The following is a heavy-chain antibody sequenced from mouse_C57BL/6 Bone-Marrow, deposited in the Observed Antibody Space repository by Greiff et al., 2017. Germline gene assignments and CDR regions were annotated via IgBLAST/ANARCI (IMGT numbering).Heavy chain of an antibody. CDR3: ARHEANYYGSSQGYFDV. CDR1: GYTFTEYT. D-gene: IGHD1-1*01. J-gene: IGHJ1*03. CDR2: FYPGSGSI. V-gene: IGHV1-62-2*01. Sequence: VQLQQSGAELVKPGASVKLSCKASGYTFTEYTIHWVKQRSGQGLEWIGWFYPGSGSIKYNEKFKDKATLTADKSSSTVYMELSRLTAEVSAVYFCARHEANYYGSSQGYFDVWGTGTTVTVSS.